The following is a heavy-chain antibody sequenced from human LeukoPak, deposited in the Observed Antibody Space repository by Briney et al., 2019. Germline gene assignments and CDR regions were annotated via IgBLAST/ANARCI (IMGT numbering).Heavy chain of an antibody. J-gene: IGHJ4*02. CDR3: ARAHDYSNYEDY. Sequence: GRSLRLSCAASGFTFSSYGMHWVRQAPGKGLEWVAVISYDGSNKYYADSVKGRFTISRDNSKNTLYLQMNSLRAEDTAVYYCARAHDYSNYEDYWGQGTLVTVSS. D-gene: IGHD4-11*01. CDR1: GFTFSSYG. V-gene: IGHV3-30*03. CDR2: ISYDGSNK.